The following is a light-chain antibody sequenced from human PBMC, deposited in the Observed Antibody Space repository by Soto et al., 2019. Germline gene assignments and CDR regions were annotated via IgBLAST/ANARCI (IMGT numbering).Light chain of an antibody. J-gene: IGLJ2*01. Sequence: QSVLTQPPSASGSPGQSVTISCTGTSSDVGGFNYVSWYQQHPGKAPKLMIYEVTKRPSGVPDRFSGSKSGNTASLTVSGLQAEDEADYYCSSYVGSNIVLFGGGTKVTVL. V-gene: IGLV2-8*01. CDR3: SSYVGSNIVL. CDR2: EVT. CDR1: SSDVGGFNY.